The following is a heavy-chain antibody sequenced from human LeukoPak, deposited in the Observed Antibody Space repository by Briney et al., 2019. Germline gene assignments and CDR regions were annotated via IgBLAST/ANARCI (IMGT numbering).Heavy chain of an antibody. CDR3: ARGRVIFDC. J-gene: IGHJ4*02. CDR2: INPNSGGT. D-gene: IGHD2/OR15-2a*01. V-gene: IGHV1-2*02. Sequence: ASVKVSCKASGYTFTDYYLHWVRQAPGQELEWVAYINPNSGGTNYAQKFRGRVTMTSDTSINTAYMELSRLRSDDTAVYYCARGRVIFDCWGQGSLVTVSS. CDR1: GYTFTDYY.